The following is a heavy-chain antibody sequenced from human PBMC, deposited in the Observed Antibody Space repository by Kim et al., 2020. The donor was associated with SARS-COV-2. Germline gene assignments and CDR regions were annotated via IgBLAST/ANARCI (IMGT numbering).Heavy chain of an antibody. J-gene: IGHJ4*02. V-gene: IGHV3-30*18. Sequence: GGSLRLSCAASGFTFSSYGIHWVRQAPGKGLEWVAVMSYDGSKIYYADSVKGRFTISRDNSKNTLYLQMNSLGAEDTAVYYCAKGRDFWSGCVDYWGQGTLVTVSS. CDR3: AKGRDFWSGCVDY. CDR2: MSYDGSKI. CDR1: GFTFSSYG. D-gene: IGHD3-3*01.